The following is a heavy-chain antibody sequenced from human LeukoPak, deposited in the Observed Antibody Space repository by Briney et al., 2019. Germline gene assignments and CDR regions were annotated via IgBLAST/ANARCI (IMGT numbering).Heavy chain of an antibody. D-gene: IGHD3-9*01. CDR2: IYYSGST. J-gene: IGHJ4*02. CDR3: ARDYDILTSSPLGNYFDY. CDR1: GGSISSSSYY. V-gene: IGHV4-39*07. Sequence: PSETLSLTCTVSGGSISSSSYYWGWIRQPPGKGLEWIGSIYYSGSTYYNPSLKSRVTISVDTSKNQFSLKLSSVTAADTAVYYCARDYDILTSSPLGNYFDYWGQGTLVTVSS.